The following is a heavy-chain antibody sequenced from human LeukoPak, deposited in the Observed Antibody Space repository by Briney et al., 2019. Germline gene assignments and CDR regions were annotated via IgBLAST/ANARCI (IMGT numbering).Heavy chain of an antibody. Sequence: MSSETLSLTCTVSGGSISSGSYYWSWIRQPAGKGLEWIGRIYTSGSTNYNPSLKSQVTISVDTSKNQFSLKLSSVTAADTAVYYCARDRAIFGVVSYLYYVDVWGKGTTVTVSS. V-gene: IGHV4-61*02. J-gene: IGHJ6*03. CDR2: IYTSGST. CDR3: ARDRAIFGVVSYLYYVDV. D-gene: IGHD3-3*01. CDR1: GGSISSGSYY.